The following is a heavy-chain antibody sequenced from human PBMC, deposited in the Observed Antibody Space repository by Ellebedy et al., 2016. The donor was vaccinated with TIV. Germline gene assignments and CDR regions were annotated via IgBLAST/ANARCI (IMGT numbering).Heavy chain of an antibody. V-gene: IGHV1-24*01. Sequence: AASVKVSCKVSGYTLPELSMHWVRQPPGKGLDWMGGFDPEDGETIYAQKFQGRVTMTEDTSTYTAYMELSSLRPEDTAVYFCTTEKYTYDFGPNCFDPWGQGTLVTVSS. CDR3: TTEKYTYDFGPNCFDP. J-gene: IGHJ5*02. D-gene: IGHD3-3*01. CDR2: FDPEDGET. CDR1: GYTLPELS.